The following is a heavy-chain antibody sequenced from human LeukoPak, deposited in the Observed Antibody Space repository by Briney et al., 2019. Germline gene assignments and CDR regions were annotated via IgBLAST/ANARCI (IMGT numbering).Heavy chain of an antibody. D-gene: IGHD6-13*01. CDR3: ARLCSDSSSWLPYYYYYMDV. V-gene: IGHV4-39*01. CDR2: IYYSGST. Sequence: SETLSLTCTVSGGSISSSSYYWGWIRQPPGKGLEWIGSIYYSGSTYYNPSLKSRVTISVDRSKNQFSLKLSSVTAADTAVYYCARLCSDSSSWLPYYYYYMDVWGKGTTVTISS. CDR1: GGSISSSSYY. J-gene: IGHJ6*03.